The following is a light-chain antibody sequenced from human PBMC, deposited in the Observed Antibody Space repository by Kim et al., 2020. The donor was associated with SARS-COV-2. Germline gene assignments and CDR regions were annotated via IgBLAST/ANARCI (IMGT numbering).Light chain of an antibody. CDR1: KLGDKY. Sequence: VSPGQTASITCSGDKLGDKYVCGYQQKPGQSPVLVIYQDTKRPSGIPERFSGSNSGNTATLTISGTQAMDEADYYCQAWDSSTKGVFGGGTKLTVL. CDR2: QDT. V-gene: IGLV3-1*01. J-gene: IGLJ3*02. CDR3: QAWDSSTKGV.